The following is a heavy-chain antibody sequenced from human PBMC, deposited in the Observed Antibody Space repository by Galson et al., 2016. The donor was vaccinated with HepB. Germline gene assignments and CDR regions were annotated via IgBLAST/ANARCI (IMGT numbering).Heavy chain of an antibody. CDR2: ISSSSNSI. J-gene: IGHJ2*01. CDR3: ATQYCSGGSCYSAAPGYWYFDL. Sequence: SLRLSCAASGFTFSSYTMNWVRQAPGKGLEWVSYISSSSNSIYYEDSMNRRFTISRDNAKNFLYLQMNSLRDEDTAVYYCATQYCSGGSCYSAAPGYWYFDLWGRGTLVTVSS. CDR1: GFTFSSYT. V-gene: IGHV3-48*02. D-gene: IGHD2-15*01.